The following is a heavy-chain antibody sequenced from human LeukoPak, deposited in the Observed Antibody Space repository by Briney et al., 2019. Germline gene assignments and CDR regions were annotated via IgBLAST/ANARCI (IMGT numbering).Heavy chain of an antibody. V-gene: IGHV4-59*01. CDR1: GGSISSYY. CDR3: AREANYYGSGSYFEGTFDY. Sequence: SETLSLTCTVSGGSISSYYWSWIRQPPGKGLEWIGYIYYSGSTNYNPSLKSRVTISVDTSKNQFSLKLTSVTAADTAVYYCAREANYYGSGSYFEGTFDYWGQGSLVTVSS. D-gene: IGHD3-10*01. CDR2: IYYSGST. J-gene: IGHJ4*02.